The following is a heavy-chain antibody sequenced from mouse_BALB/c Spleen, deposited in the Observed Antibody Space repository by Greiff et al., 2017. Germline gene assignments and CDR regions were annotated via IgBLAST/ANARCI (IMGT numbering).Heavy chain of an antibody. CDR3: ARRGYRYDEGDAMDY. Sequence: QVQLQQPGAELVKPGASVKLSCKASGYTFTSYWMHWVKQRPGQGLEWIGEINPSNGRTNYNEKFKSKATLTVDKSSSTAYMQLSSLTSEDSAVYYCARRGYRYDEGDAMDYWSQGTSVTVSS. J-gene: IGHJ4*01. CDR1: GYTFTSYW. V-gene: IGHV1S81*02. CDR2: INPSNGRT. D-gene: IGHD2-14*01.